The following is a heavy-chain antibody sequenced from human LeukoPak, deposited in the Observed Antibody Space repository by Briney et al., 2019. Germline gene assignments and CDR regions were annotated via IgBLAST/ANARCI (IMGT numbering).Heavy chain of an antibody. J-gene: IGHJ4*02. CDR3: ARDRCSSTSCYTHYFDY. V-gene: IGHV3-64*01. Sequence: GGSLRLSCAASGFTFSSYAMHWVRQAPGKGLEYVSGISSNGGSTYYANSVKGRFTISRDNSKNTLYLQMNSLRAEDTAVYYCARDRCSSTSCYTHYFDYWGQGTLVTVSS. CDR2: ISSNGGST. CDR1: GFTFSSYA. D-gene: IGHD2-2*02.